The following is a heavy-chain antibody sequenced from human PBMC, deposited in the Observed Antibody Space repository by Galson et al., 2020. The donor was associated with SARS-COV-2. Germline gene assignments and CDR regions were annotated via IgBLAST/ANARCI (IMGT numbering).Heavy chain of an antibody. CDR3: LGLAGDSGGRIDP. CDR1: GFTFSDSA. J-gene: IGHJ5*02. D-gene: IGHD3-22*01. CDR2: IRTKANNYAT. Sequence: GGSRLSCAASGFTFSDSAMHWVRQASGKGLEWVGRIRTKANNYATSYAASVKGRFTISRDDSKNTAWLQMNGLTTDDTAVYYCLGLAGDSGGRIDPWGQGTLVTVSS. V-gene: IGHV3-73*01.